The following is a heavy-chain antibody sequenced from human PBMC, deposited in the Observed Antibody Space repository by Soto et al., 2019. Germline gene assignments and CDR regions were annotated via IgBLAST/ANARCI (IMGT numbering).Heavy chain of an antibody. CDR1: GFTFSSYS. J-gene: IGHJ4*02. V-gene: IGHV3-48*02. D-gene: IGHD4-17*01. CDR2: ISSSSSTI. CDR3: ARDMDYGGSGGFDY. Sequence: EVQLVESGGGLVQPGGSLRLSCAASGFTFSSYSMNWVRQAPGKGLEWVSYISSSSSTIYYADSVKGRFTISRDNAKNSLYLQMDSLRDEDTAVYYWARDMDYGGSGGFDYWGQGTLVTVSS.